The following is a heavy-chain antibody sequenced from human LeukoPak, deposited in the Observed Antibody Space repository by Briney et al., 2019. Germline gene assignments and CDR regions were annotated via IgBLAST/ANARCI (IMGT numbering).Heavy chain of an antibody. D-gene: IGHD3-22*01. V-gene: IGHV4-61*02. J-gene: IGHJ3*02. CDR1: GGSISSGGYY. Sequence: SQILSLTCTVSGGSISSGGYYWSWIRQPAGKGLEWIGRIYTSGSTNYNPSHKSRVTISVDTSKNQFSLKLSSVTAADTAVYYCARDDSSGYYPDAFDIWGQGTMVTVSS. CDR3: ARDDSSGYYPDAFDI. CDR2: IYTSGST.